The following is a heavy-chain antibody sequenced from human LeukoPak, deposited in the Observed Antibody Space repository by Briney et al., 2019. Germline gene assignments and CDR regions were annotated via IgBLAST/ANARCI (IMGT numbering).Heavy chain of an antibody. Sequence: GGSLRLSCVVSGFTFNRCWMNWVRQAPDKGLEWVSSIHAGGGSTLYADSMKGRFTISRDNSKNTLFLQMNSLRADDTGLYFCAYYDSSGYYYGRLRYWGQGTPVTVSS. D-gene: IGHD3-22*01. CDR3: AYYDSSGYYYGRLRY. CDR2: IHAGGGST. CDR1: GFTFNRCW. V-gene: IGHV3-23*01. J-gene: IGHJ4*02.